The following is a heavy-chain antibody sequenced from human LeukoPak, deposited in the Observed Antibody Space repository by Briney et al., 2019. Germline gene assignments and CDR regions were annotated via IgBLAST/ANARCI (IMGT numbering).Heavy chain of an antibody. CDR1: SGSISGYY. D-gene: IGHD6-19*01. Sequence: SETLSLTCTVSSGSISGYYWGWIRQPPGGTLEYIGHIYYTGKPDYNPSLKSRVTMSVDTSKNQFSLRLSSVTAAGTAVYSCAXWDCSSGTCFHLDYWGQGTLVTVSS. V-gene: IGHV4-59*01. J-gene: IGHJ4*02. CDR2: IYYTGKP. CDR3: AXWDCSSGTCFHLDY.